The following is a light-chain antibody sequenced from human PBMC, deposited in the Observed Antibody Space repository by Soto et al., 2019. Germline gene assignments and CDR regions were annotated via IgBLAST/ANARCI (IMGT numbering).Light chain of an antibody. Sequence: QLPQPPSSLLASVGDRVTIPCRASRSISSCLNWYKQKPGKAPKLLIYAASSLQSGVPSRFSGSGSGTDFTLTISSLQPEDFATYYCQQSYSTPFTFGPGTKVDIK. CDR3: QQSYSTPFT. CDR2: AAS. V-gene: IGKV1-39*01. CDR1: RSISSC. J-gene: IGKJ3*01.